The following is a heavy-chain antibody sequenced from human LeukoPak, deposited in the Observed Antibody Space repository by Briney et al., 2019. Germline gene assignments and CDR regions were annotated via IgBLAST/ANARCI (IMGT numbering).Heavy chain of an antibody. CDR1: GFTFGDHA. V-gene: IGHV3-30*04. CDR3: ARDRQLDYYYYGMDV. D-gene: IGHD1-1*01. Sequence: GRSLRLSCTASGFTFGDHAMSWVRQAPGKGLEWVAVISYDGSNKYYADSVKGRFTISRDNSKNTLYLQMNSLRAEDTAVYYCARDRQLDYYYYGMDVWGKGTTVTVSS. J-gene: IGHJ6*04. CDR2: ISYDGSNK.